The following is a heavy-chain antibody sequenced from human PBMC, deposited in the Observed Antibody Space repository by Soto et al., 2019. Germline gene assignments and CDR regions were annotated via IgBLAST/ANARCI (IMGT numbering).Heavy chain of an antibody. D-gene: IGHD2-15*01. CDR3: AKGSDVARQELDY. Sequence: GGSLRLSCTASGFSFSNVWMSWVRQAPGKGLEWVANIRQDGSDTQYVDSVKGRFTISRDNAKNSLYLQMNGLRAEDTAVYYCAKGSDVARQELDYWGQGTLVTVSS. CDR1: GFSFSNVW. CDR2: IRQDGSDT. V-gene: IGHV3-7*01. J-gene: IGHJ4*02.